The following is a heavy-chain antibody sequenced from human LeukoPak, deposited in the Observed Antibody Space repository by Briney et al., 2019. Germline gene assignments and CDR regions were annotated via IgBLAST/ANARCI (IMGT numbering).Heavy chain of an antibody. J-gene: IGHJ4*02. CDR3: ARHKNYYGSEFDY. Sequence: SETLSLTCTVSGGSISSISYYWGWIRQPPGKGLEWIGSIYYSGSTYYNPSLKSRVTISVDTSKNQFSLKLSSVTAADTAVYYCARHKNYYGSEFDYWGQGTLVTVSS. V-gene: IGHV4-39*01. CDR1: GGSISSISYY. D-gene: IGHD3-10*01. CDR2: IYYSGST.